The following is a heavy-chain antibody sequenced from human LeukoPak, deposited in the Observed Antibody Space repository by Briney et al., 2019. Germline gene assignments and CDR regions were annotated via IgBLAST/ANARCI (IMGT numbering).Heavy chain of an antibody. J-gene: IGHJ4*02. CDR2: INPNSGDT. CDR1: GYTFTGYY. CDR3: ARKDCSDY. V-gene: IGHV1-2*02. Sequence: ASVKVSCKASGYTFTGYYMHWVRQAPGQGLEWMGWINPNSGDTNYAQKFKGRFTMTRDTSISTAYMELSSLTSEDTAIYYCARKDCSDYWGQGTLVTVSS.